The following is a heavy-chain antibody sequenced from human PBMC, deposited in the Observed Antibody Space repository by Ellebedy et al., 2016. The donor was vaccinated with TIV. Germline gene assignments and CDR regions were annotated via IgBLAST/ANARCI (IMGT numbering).Heavy chain of an antibody. Sequence: GGSLRLSCAASGFIFSDYYMTWIRQPPGKGLEWISYISSSGTPIYYAASVKGRFTISRDNAKNSLDLQMNSLRADDTAVYYCARDTRFIDQRHNWFDPWGQGAQVTVSS. CDR1: GFIFSDYY. J-gene: IGHJ5*02. CDR2: ISSSGTPI. CDR3: ARDTRFIDQRHNWFDP. V-gene: IGHV3-11*01. D-gene: IGHD6-25*01.